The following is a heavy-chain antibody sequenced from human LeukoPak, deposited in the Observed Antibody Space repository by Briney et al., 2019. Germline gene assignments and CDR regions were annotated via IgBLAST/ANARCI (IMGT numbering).Heavy chain of an antibody. CDR2: IYSSGST. CDR1: GGSISSYH. Sequence: SETLSLTCSVSGGSISSYHWSWIRQPAGKGLEWIGRIYSSGSTNYNPSLKSRVTISGDKSKNQLSLKLSSVTAADTAVYYCARYRVGAMDFDYWGQGTLVTVSS. D-gene: IGHD1-26*01. J-gene: IGHJ4*02. CDR3: ARYRVGAMDFDY. V-gene: IGHV4-4*07.